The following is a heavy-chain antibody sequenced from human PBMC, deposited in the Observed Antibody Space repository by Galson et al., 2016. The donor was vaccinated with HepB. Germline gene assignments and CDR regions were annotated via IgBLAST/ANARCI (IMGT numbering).Heavy chain of an antibody. V-gene: IGHV3-74*01. CDR3: ARKSNGFDY. CDR2: INGDGSST. J-gene: IGHJ4*02. CDR1: GFTFSSYW. Sequence: SLRLSCAASGFTFSSYWMHWVRQAPGKGLVWVSRINGDGSSTGYADSVKGRFTISRDYAENTLYLQMSSLRAEDTAVYYCARKSNGFDYWGQGALVTVSS.